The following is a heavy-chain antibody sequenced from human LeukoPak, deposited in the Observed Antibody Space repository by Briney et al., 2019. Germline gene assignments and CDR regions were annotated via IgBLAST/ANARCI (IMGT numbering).Heavy chain of an antibody. CDR1: GFTFSSCA. D-gene: IGHD6-13*01. CDR3: ARAYSTAAAGTGQFDY. CDR2: ISYDGSNK. V-gene: IGHV3-30-3*01. Sequence: GRSLRLSCAASGFTFSSCAMHWVRQAPGKGLEWVAVISYDGSNKYYADSVKGRFTISRDNSKNTLYLQMNSLRAEDTAVYYCARAYSTAAAGTGQFDYWGQGTLVTVSS. J-gene: IGHJ4*02.